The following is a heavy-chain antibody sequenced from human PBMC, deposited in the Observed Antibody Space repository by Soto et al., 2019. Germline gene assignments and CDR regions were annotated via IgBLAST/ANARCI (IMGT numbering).Heavy chain of an antibody. D-gene: IGHD1-20*01. CDR3: ARGITGTVSYYYGMDV. Sequence: QVQLVQSGAEVKKPGSSVKVSCKASGGTFSSYAISWVRQAPGQGLEWMGGIIPIFGTANYAQTFQGRVTITADESTSTAYMELSRLRSHYTAVYYCARGITGTVSYYYGMDVWGQGTRVTVPS. CDR1: GGTFSSYA. J-gene: IGHJ6*02. V-gene: IGHV1-69*12. CDR2: IIPIFGTA.